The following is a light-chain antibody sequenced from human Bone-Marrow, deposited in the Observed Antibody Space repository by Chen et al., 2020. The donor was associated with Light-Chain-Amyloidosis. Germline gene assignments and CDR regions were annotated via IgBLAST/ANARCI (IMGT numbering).Light chain of an antibody. V-gene: IGLV1-40*01. CDR1: SSSIGAGYD. CDR2: GNN. CDR3: QSYDSSLGGWV. Sequence: QSVLTQPPSVSGAPGQSVTISCPGSSSSIGAGYDVHWYQQFPGAAPKVVIFGNNNRPSGVPDRFSGSKSGTSASLAITGLQAEDEAVYYCQSYDSSLGGWVFGGGTKLTVL. J-gene: IGLJ3*02.